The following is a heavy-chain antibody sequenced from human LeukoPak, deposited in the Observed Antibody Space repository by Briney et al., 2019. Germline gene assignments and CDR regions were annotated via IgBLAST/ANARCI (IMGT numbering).Heavy chain of an antibody. CDR1: GFTFSSYA. Sequence: GGSLRLSCAASGFTFSSYAMSWVRQAPGKGLESVSAISGSGDSTYYADSVKGRFTISRDNSKNTLYLQMNSLRAEDTALYYCAKDGDGDYYYYMDVWGTGTTVTVSS. CDR3: AKDGDGDYYYYMDV. V-gene: IGHV3-23*01. D-gene: IGHD2-21*02. J-gene: IGHJ6*03. CDR2: ISGSGDST.